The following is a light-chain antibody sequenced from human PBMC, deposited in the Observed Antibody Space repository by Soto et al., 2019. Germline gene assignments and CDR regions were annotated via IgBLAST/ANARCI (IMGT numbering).Light chain of an antibody. CDR2: DAS. V-gene: IGKV3-20*01. CDR3: HQYGSSPST. J-gene: IGKJ1*01. CDR1: QSVSDY. Sequence: DIVLTQSPATLSLSPGERTTLSCRATQSVSDYLAWYQQKPGQAPRLLIYDASSRATGVPDRFSGSGSGTDFTLTISRLEPEDFAVYYCHQYGSSPSTFGQGTKVDIK.